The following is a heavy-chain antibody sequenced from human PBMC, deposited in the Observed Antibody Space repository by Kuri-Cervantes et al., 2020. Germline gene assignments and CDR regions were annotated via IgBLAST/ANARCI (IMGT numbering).Heavy chain of an antibody. J-gene: IGHJ4*02. Sequence: GGSLRLSCAVSGFTFSDYYMSWIRKAPGKGLEWVSYISSSGSTIYYADSVKGRFTISRDNAKNSLYLQMNSLRAEDTAVYYCAGIWFGELWGPFGYWGQGTLVTVSS. CDR2: ISSSGSTI. D-gene: IGHD3-10*01. V-gene: IGHV3-11*01. CDR1: GFTFSDYY. CDR3: AGIWFGELWGPFGY.